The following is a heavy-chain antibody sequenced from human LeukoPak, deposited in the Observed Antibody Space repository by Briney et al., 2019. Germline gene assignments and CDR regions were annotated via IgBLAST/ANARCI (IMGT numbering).Heavy chain of an antibody. CDR1: GFTFDDYA. Sequence: GGSLRLSCAASGFTFDDYAMHWVRQAPGKGLEWVSGISWNSGSIGYADSVKGRFTISRDNAKNSLYLQMNSLRAEDTALYYCAKDRSSGSGSCFDYWGQGTLVTVSS. D-gene: IGHD3-10*01. V-gene: IGHV3-9*01. CDR3: AKDRSSGSGSCFDY. J-gene: IGHJ4*02. CDR2: ISWNSGSI.